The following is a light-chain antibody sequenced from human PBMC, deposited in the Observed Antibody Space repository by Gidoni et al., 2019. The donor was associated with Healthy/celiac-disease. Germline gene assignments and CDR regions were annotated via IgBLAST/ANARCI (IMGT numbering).Light chain of an antibody. V-gene: IGLV1-40*01. Sequence: QSVLTQPPSVYGAPGQRVTISCTGSSYNIGAGYDVPWYQQLPGTAPKLLIYGNSNRPSGVTGRFSGSKSGTSASLAITGLQAEDEADYYCQSYDSSLSGSRVFGGGTKLTVL. J-gene: IGLJ3*02. CDR3: QSYDSSLSGSRV. CDR2: GNS. CDR1: SYNIGAGYD.